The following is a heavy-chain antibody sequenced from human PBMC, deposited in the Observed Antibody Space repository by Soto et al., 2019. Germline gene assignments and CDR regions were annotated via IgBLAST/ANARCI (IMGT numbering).Heavy chain of an antibody. CDR1: GGSISSGEYY. V-gene: IGHV4-30-4*01. Sequence: SETLSLTCTVSGGSISSGEYYWTWIRQPPGKGLEWIGYISYSGSTHYSPSLKSRVSISVDTSKNQFSLKLSSVTAADTAVYYCASQVYGSGSYRYYYGMDVWGQGTTVTVSS. J-gene: IGHJ6*02. CDR2: ISYSGST. D-gene: IGHD3-10*01. CDR3: ASQVYGSGSYRYYYGMDV.